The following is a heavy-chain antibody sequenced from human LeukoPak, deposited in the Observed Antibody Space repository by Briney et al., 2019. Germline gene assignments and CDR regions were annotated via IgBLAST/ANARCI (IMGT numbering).Heavy chain of an antibody. CDR2: INSDGSST. CDR3: AKDYGDYYYYYSMDV. Sequence: GGSLRLSCAASGFTFSSYWMHWVRHAPGKGLVWVSRINSDGSSTSYADSVKGRFTISRDNAKNTLYLQMNSLRAEDTAVYYCAKDYGDYYYYYSMDVWGKGTTVTVSS. V-gene: IGHV3-74*01. J-gene: IGHJ6*03. D-gene: IGHD4-17*01. CDR1: GFTFSSYW.